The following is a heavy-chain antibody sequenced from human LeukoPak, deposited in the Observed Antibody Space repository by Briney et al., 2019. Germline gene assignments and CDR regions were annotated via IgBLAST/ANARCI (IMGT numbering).Heavy chain of an antibody. V-gene: IGHV4-4*07. Sequence: ASETLSLTYTVSGGSISSYYWSWLRQPAGKGLEWIGRIYTSGSTNYNPSLKSRVTMSIDTSKNQFSLKLSSVTAADTAVYYCAGGPIVGAPHFDYWGQGILVTVSS. CDR2: IYTSGST. CDR3: AGGPIVGAPHFDY. J-gene: IGHJ4*02. CDR1: GGSISSYY. D-gene: IGHD1-26*01.